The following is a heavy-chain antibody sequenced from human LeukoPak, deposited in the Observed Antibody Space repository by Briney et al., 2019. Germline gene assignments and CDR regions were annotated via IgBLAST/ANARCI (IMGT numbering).Heavy chain of an antibody. CDR2: TYYRSKWYN. D-gene: IGHD3-22*01. J-gene: IGHJ4*02. Sequence: SQTLSLTWAISGDTVSSNSAAWNWIRQSPSSGLEWLGRTYYRSKWYNDYAVSVKSRITINPDTSKNQFSLQLNSVTPEDTAVYCCARDMAPDYYDSSGYQVGFDYWGQGTLVTVSS. CDR1: GDTVSSNSAA. V-gene: IGHV6-1*01. CDR3: ARDMAPDYYDSSGYQVGFDY.